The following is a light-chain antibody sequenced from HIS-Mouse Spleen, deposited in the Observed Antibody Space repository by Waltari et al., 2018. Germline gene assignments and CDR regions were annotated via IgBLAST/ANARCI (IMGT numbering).Light chain of an antibody. J-gene: IGKJ2*01. CDR3: QQYNSYSTVT. Sequence: DIQMTQSPSTLSASVGDRVTITCRASQSISSWLAWYQQKPGKAPKRLIYKASSLESGVPSRFSGSGSGTEFTLTISSLQPDDFATYYCQQYNSYSTVTFGQGTKLEIK. V-gene: IGKV1-5*03. CDR2: KAS. CDR1: QSISSW.